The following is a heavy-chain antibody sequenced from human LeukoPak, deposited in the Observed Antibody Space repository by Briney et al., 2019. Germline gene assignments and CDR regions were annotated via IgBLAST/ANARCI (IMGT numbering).Heavy chain of an antibody. Sequence: PSETLSLTCTVSGGSISSYYWSWIRQPAGKGLEWIGRIYTSGSTNYNPSLKSRVTMSVDTSKNQFSLKLSSVTAADTAVYYCARGGGSGYYYLHYYYYGMDFWGQGTTVTVSS. CDR3: ARGGGSGYYYLHYYYYGMDF. CDR1: GGSISSYY. D-gene: IGHD3-22*01. CDR2: IYTSGST. V-gene: IGHV4-4*07. J-gene: IGHJ6*02.